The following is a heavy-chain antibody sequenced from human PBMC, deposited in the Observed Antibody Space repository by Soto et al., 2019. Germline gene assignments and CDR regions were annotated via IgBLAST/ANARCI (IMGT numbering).Heavy chain of an antibody. Sequence: SGPTLVNPTQTLTLTCTFSGFSLSTSGVGVGWIRQPPGKALEWLALIYWDDDKRYSPSLKSRLTITKDTSKNQVVLTMTNMEPVDTATYYCAHCSGSYENDAFDIWGQGTMVTVSS. D-gene: IGHD1-26*01. CDR3: AHCSGSYENDAFDI. CDR2: IYWDDDK. V-gene: IGHV2-5*02. J-gene: IGHJ3*02. CDR1: GFSLSTSGVG.